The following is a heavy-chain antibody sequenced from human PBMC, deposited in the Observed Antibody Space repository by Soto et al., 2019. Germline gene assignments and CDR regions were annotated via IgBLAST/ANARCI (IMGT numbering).Heavy chain of an antibody. J-gene: IGHJ6*02. D-gene: IGHD3-10*01. CDR2: IYYSGST. V-gene: IGHV4-31*03. Sequence: SETLSLTCTVSGGSITGSGYYWSWIRHHPGKGLEWVGYIYYSGSTYYNPSLKSRLTISVATSKNQFSLKLTSVTAADTAVYYCARDTSLVRGVFGMDVWGQGTTVTVSS. CDR1: GGSITGSGYY. CDR3: ARDTSLVRGVFGMDV.